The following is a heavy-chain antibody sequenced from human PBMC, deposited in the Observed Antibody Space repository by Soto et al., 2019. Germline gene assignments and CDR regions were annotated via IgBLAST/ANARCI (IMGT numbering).Heavy chain of an antibody. Sequence: ASVNVSCKSSGYTFHNHWISWVRRAPGQGLEWLGWISGLDGKTKYAQRLQGRVTMTADTSTSTAYMELRSLRSDDTAVYYCARVRRSSGYYYGYWGQGTPVTVSS. CDR2: ISGLDGKT. V-gene: IGHV1-18*04. D-gene: IGHD3-22*01. CDR3: ARVRRSSGYYYGY. CDR1: GYTFHNHW. J-gene: IGHJ4*02.